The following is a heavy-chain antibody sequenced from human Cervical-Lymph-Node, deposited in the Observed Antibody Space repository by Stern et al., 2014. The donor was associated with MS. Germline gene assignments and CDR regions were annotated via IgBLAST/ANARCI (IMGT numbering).Heavy chain of an antibody. V-gene: IGHV3-33*01. J-gene: IGHJ2*01. D-gene: IGHD5-24*01. CDR1: GFTFSSYG. Sequence: VQLLESGGGVVQPGRSLRLSCAASGFTFSSYGMHWVRQAPGKGLEWVAVIWYDGSNKYYADSVKGRFTISRDNSKNTLYLQMNSLRAEDTAVYYCARAWLQRGWDFDLWGRGTLVTVSS. CDR3: ARAWLQRGWDFDL. CDR2: IWYDGSNK.